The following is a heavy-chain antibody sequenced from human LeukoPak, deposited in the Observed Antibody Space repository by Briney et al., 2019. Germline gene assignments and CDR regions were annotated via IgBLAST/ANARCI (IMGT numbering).Heavy chain of an antibody. V-gene: IGHV3-21*01. D-gene: IGHD6-19*01. Sequence: GGSLRLSCAASGFTFSTFAMIWVRQPPGKGLEWVSSITTSSSDMYYADSVKGRFTISRDNAKNSLYLQMNSLRAEDTAVYYCARVVTDSSSDYWGQGTLVTVSS. CDR3: ARVVTDSSSDY. CDR1: GFTFSTFA. CDR2: ITTSSSDM. J-gene: IGHJ4*02.